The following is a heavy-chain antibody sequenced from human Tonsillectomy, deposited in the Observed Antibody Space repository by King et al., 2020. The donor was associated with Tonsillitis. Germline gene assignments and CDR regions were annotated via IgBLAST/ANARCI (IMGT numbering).Heavy chain of an antibody. D-gene: IGHD3-3*01. CDR2: FYTSGST. CDR1: GGSISHYY. CDR3: AREDFWSTYPYYFDY. V-gene: IGHV4-4*07. Sequence: QVQLQESGPGLVKPSETLSLTCTVSGGSISHYYWSWIRQPAGKGLEWIGRFYTSGSTNYNPSLKSRVTMSVDTSKNHFSLKLSSVTAADTAVYYCAREDFWSTYPYYFDYWGQGTRVTVSS. J-gene: IGHJ4*02.